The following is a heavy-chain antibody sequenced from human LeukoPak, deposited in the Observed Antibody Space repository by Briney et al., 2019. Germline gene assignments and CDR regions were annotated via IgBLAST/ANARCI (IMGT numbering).Heavy chain of an antibody. CDR2: IYYSGST. CDR3: ARSEAGAVYYDSSGYPDAFDI. D-gene: IGHD3-22*01. J-gene: IGHJ3*02. Sequence: PSETLSLTCTVSGGSISSGGYYWSWIRQHPGKGLEWIGYIYYSGSTYYNPSLKSRVTISVDTSKNQFSLKLSSVTAADTAVYYCARSEAGAVYYDSSGYPDAFDIWGQGTMVTASS. CDR1: GGSISSGGYY. V-gene: IGHV4-31*03.